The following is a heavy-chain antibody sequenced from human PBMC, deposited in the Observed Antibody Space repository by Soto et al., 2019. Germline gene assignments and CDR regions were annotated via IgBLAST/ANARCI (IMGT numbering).Heavy chain of an antibody. J-gene: IGHJ4*02. CDR2: INHSGST. CDR1: GGSFTGYY. D-gene: IGHD2-2*01. Sequence: PSETLSLTCAVYGGSFTGYYWTWIRQPPGKGLERIGEINHSGSTNYNPSLKSRVTLSVDRSKNQFPLTLSSVTAADTAVYYCARIEPADLGAYYFAFWGQGTLVTVSS. V-gene: IGHV4-34*01. CDR3: ARIEPADLGAYYFAF.